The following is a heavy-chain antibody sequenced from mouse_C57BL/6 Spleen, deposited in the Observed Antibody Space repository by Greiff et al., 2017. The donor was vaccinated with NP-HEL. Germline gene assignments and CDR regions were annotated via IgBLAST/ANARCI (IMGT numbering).Heavy chain of an antibody. CDR1: GYTFTDHT. CDR3: ARQAYYSNYAGYFDY. Sequence: QVQLQQSDAELVKPGASVKISCKVSGYTFTDHTIHWMKQRPEQGLEWIGYIYPRDGSTKYNAKLQGKATLTADKSSSTAYMQLNSLTSEDSAVYFFARQAYYSNYAGYFDYWGQGTTLTVSS. CDR2: IYPRDGST. D-gene: IGHD2-5*01. V-gene: IGHV1-78*01. J-gene: IGHJ2*01.